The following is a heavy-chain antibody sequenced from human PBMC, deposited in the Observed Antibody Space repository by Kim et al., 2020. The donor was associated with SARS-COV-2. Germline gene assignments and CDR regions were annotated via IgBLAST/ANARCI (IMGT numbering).Heavy chain of an antibody. CDR3: ARGRYGEITIFGVVPGHYYMDV. CDR2: INHSGST. Sequence: SDTLSLTCAVYGGSFSGYYWSWIRQPPGKGLEWIGEINHSGSTNYNPSLKSRVTISVDTSKNQFSLKLSSVTAADTAVYYCARGRYGEITIFGVVPGHYYMDVWGKGTTVTVSS. J-gene: IGHJ6*03. CDR1: GGSFSGYY. V-gene: IGHV4-34*01. D-gene: IGHD3-3*01.